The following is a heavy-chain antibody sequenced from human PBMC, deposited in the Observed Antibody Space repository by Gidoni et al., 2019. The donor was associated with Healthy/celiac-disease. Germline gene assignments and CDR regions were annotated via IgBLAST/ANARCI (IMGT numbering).Heavy chain of an antibody. CDR2: INPNSGGT. CDR3: ARDAPDTAMVTGGDYYYYYGMDV. CDR1: AYTFTGYY. V-gene: IGHV1-2*04. J-gene: IGHJ6*02. D-gene: IGHD5-18*01. Sequence: VQLVQSGAEVKKPGASVKVSCKASAYTFTGYYIHCVRQAPGQGLEWMGWINPNSGGTNYAQKFQGWVTMTRDTSISTAYMELSRLRSDDTAVYYCARDAPDTAMVTGGDYYYYYGMDVWGQGTTVTVSS.